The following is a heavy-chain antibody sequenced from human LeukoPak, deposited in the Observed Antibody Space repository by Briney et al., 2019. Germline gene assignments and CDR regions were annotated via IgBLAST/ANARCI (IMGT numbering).Heavy chain of an antibody. CDR1: GFTFSSYS. D-gene: IGHD3-22*01. CDR3: ARVAYYDSSGYYPVPFDY. CDR2: ISSSSSYI. V-gene: IGHV3-21*01. J-gene: IGHJ4*02. Sequence: GGSLRLSCAVSGFTFSSYSMNWVRQAPGKGLEWVSSISSSSSYIYYGDSVKGRFTISRDNAKNSLYLQMNSLRAEDTAVYYCARVAYYDSSGYYPVPFDYWGQGTLVTVSS.